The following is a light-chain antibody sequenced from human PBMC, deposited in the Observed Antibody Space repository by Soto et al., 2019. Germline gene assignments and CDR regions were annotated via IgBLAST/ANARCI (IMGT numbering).Light chain of an antibody. CDR1: SGHSSYA. J-gene: IGLJ2*01. Sequence: QPVLTQSPSASASLGASVKLTCTLSSGHSSYAIAWHQQQPEKGPRYLMKLNSDGSHSKGDGIPDRFSGSSSGAERYLTISSLQSEDEAPYYCQTWGSGIRVVFGGGTKLTVL. CDR3: QTWGSGIRVV. V-gene: IGLV4-69*01. CDR2: LNSDGSH.